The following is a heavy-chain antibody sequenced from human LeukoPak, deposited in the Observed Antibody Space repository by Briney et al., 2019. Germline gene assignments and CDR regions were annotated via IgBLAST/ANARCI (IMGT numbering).Heavy chain of an antibody. D-gene: IGHD2-15*01. V-gene: IGHV3-48*03. Sequence: GGSLRLSCAASGFTFSSYEMHWVRQAPGKGLEWVSYISSSGSTIYYADSVKGRFTISRDNSRNTLYLQMNTLRAEDTAVYFCAKSPVSSCRGSFCYPFDYWGQGNLVTVSS. CDR1: GFTFSSYE. J-gene: IGHJ4*02. CDR3: AKSPVSSCRGSFCYPFDY. CDR2: ISSSGSTI.